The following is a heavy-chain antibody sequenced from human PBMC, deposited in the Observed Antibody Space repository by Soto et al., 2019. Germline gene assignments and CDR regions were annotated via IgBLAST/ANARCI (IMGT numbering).Heavy chain of an antibody. V-gene: IGHV3-21*01. CDR3: ARDKGPDYGDYPGYYYYYYYMDV. J-gene: IGHJ6*03. CDR1: GFTFSSYS. CDR2: ISSSSSYI. D-gene: IGHD4-17*01. Sequence: EVQLVESGGGLVKPGGSLRLSCAASGFTFSSYSMNWVRQAPGKGLEWVSSISSSSSYIYYADSVKGRFTISRDNAKNSLYLQMNSLRAEDTAVYYCARDKGPDYGDYPGYYYYYYYMDVWGKGTTVTVSS.